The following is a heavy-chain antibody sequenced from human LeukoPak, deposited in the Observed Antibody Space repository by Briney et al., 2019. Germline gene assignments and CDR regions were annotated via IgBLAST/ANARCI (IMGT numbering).Heavy chain of an antibody. CDR2: IYTSGST. V-gene: IGHV4-4*07. Sequence: SETLSLTCTVSGGSISSYYWSWIRQPAGKGLEWIGRIYTSGSTNYNPSLKSRVTISVDTSKNQFSLKLSSVTAADTAVYYCARAVMLQVTPSEWFDPWGQGTLVTVSS. D-gene: IGHD2-15*01. CDR1: GGSISSYY. J-gene: IGHJ5*02. CDR3: ARAVMLQVTPSEWFDP.